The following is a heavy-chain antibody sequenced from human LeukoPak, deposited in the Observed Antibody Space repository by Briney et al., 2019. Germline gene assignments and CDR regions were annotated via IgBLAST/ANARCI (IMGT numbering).Heavy chain of an antibody. CDR2: ISAYNGNT. CDR3: ARFSRDYSSSWSFDY. Sequence: ASVKVSCKASGYTFTSYGISWVRQAPGQGLEWMGWISAYNGNTNYAQKLQGRVTMTTDTSTSTAYMELRSLRSDDTAVYYCARFSRDYSSSWSFDYWGQGTLVTVSS. V-gene: IGHV1-18*01. CDR1: GYTFTSYG. D-gene: IGHD6-13*01. J-gene: IGHJ4*02.